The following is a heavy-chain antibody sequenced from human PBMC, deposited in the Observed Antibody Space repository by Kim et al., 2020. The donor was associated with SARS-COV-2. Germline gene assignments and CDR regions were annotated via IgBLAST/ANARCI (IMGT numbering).Heavy chain of an antibody. Sequence: SETLSLTCAVYGGSFSGYYWSWIRQPPGKGLEWIGEINHSGSTNYNPSLKSRVTISVDTSKNQFSLKLSSVTAADTAVYYCARGQYSYGYWGQGTLGTVS. CDR3: ARGQYSYGY. D-gene: IGHD5-18*01. J-gene: IGHJ4*02. CDR1: GGSFSGYY. V-gene: IGHV4-34*01. CDR2: INHSGST.